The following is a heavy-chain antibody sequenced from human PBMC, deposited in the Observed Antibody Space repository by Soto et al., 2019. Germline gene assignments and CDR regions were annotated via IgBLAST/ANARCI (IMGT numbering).Heavy chain of an antibody. CDR3: ASARLGGMDV. CDR2: INSDGSST. D-gene: IGHD3-16*01. CDR1: GFTFSSYW. V-gene: IGHV3-74*01. Sequence: EVQLVESGGGLVQPGGSLRLSCAASGFTFSSYWMHWVRQAPGKWLVWVSRINSDGSSTSYADSVKGRFTISRDNAKNTLYLQMNSLRAEDTAGYYCASARLGGMDVWGQGTTVTVSS. J-gene: IGHJ6*02.